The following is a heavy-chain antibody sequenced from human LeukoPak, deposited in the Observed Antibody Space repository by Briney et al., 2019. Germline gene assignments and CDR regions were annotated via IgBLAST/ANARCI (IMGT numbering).Heavy chain of an antibody. Sequence: PGGSLRPSCAASGFTFSTYAMHWVRQVPGKGLEWVAVISYDGSNKYYADSVKGRFTISRDNSKNTLYLQMNSLRGEDTGVYYCARDLESEPGQGPDYWGQGTLVTVSS. V-gene: IGHV3-30-3*01. D-gene: IGHD1-14*01. CDR2: ISYDGSNK. CDR1: GFTFSTYA. CDR3: ARDLESEPGQGPDY. J-gene: IGHJ4*02.